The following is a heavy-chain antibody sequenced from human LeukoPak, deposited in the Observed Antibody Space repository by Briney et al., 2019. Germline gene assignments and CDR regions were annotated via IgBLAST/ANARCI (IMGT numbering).Heavy chain of an antibody. CDR1: GGSFSGYY. V-gene: IGHV4-34*01. D-gene: IGHD1-26*01. J-gene: IGHJ4*02. CDR3: ARTSGSYRPIDY. Sequence: SETLSLTCAVYGGSFSGYYWSWIRQPPGKGLEWIGEINHSGSTNYNPSLKSRVTISVDTSKNQFSLKLGSVTAADTAVYYCARTSGSYRPIDYWGQGTLVTVSS. CDR2: INHSGST.